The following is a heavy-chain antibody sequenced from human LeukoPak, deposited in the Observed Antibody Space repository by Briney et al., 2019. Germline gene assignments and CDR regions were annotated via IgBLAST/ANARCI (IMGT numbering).Heavy chain of an antibody. Sequence: GGSLRLSCAASGFTFSTFAMIWVRQPPGKGLEWVSSIFPSGGEIHYADSVRGRFTISRDNFKSTLSLQMNSLRAEDTAIYYCATYRQVLLPFESWGQGTLATVSS. CDR1: GFTFSTFA. D-gene: IGHD2-8*02. J-gene: IGHJ4*02. CDR3: ATYRQVLLPFES. CDR2: IFPSGGEI. V-gene: IGHV3-23*01.